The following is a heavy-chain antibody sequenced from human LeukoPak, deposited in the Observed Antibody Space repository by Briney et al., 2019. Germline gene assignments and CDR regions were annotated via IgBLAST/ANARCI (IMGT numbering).Heavy chain of an antibody. V-gene: IGHV4-4*02. J-gene: IGHJ2*01. CDR1: GGSISSNNW. D-gene: IGHD2-15*01. Sequence: SETLSLTRGVSGGSISSNNWWTWVRRPPGKGLEWIGEIYHSGSTNYNPSLKSRVTISVDKSKNQFSLKLSSVTAADTAVYYCARGGTAYFDLWGRGTLVTVSS. CDR3: ARGGTAYFDL. CDR2: IYHSGST.